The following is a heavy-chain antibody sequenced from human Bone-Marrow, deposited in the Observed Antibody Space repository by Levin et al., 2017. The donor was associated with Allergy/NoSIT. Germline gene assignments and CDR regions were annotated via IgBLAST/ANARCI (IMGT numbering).Heavy chain of an antibody. Sequence: GESLKISCKASGDTFTGYYMHWVRQAPGQGPEWMGWMNPNSGGTSYAQKFQGRVTMTRDTSISTAYMELSRLTSDDTAVYYCATSTGYRSTGGAFDIWGQGTVVTVSS. V-gene: IGHV1-2*02. CDR1: GDTFTGYY. CDR3: ATSTGYRSTGGAFDI. J-gene: IGHJ3*02. CDR2: MNPNSGGT. D-gene: IGHD6-13*01.